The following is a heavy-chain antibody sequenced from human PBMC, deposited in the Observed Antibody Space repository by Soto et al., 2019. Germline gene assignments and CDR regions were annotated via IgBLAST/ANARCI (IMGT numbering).Heavy chain of an antibody. D-gene: IGHD2-21*01. V-gene: IGHV4-30-2*01. Sequence: SETLSLTCAVSGISITRGGSSWTWIRQPPGKGLEWIGYFSHSGSAYYNPSLKSRVTISVDRPKNQFSLKLNSVTTADTAVYYCAREVNYWFDPWGQGTLVTFSS. J-gene: IGHJ5*02. CDR2: FSHSGSA. CDR1: GISITRGGSS. CDR3: AREVNYWFDP.